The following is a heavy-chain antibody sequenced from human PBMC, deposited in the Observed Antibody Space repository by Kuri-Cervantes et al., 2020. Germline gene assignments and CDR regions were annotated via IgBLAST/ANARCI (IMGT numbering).Heavy chain of an antibody. V-gene: IGHV4-34*01. Sequence: SQTLSLTCAVYGGSFSGYYWSWIRQPPGKGLEWIGEINHSGSTIYNPSLKSRVTISVDTSKNQFSLKLSSVTAADTAVYYCARLRGRIPQGFDPWGQGTLVTVSS. CDR2: INHSGST. CDR3: ARLRGRIPQGFDP. D-gene: IGHD4-17*01. CDR1: GGSFSGYY. J-gene: IGHJ5*02.